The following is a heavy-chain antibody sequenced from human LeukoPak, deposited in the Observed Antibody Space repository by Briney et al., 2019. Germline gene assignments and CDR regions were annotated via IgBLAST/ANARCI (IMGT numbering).Heavy chain of an antibody. CDR2: INPNSGGT. D-gene: IGHD3-3*01. Sequence: ASVKVSCKASGYTFTGYYMHWVRQAPGQGLEWMGWINPNSGGTNYAQKLQGRVTMTTDTSTSTAYMELRSLRSDDTAAYYCARTNYDFWSGYLSTFYYYYMDVWGKGTTVTVSS. V-gene: IGHV1-2*02. J-gene: IGHJ6*03. CDR1: GYTFTGYY. CDR3: ARTNYDFWSGYLSTFYYYYMDV.